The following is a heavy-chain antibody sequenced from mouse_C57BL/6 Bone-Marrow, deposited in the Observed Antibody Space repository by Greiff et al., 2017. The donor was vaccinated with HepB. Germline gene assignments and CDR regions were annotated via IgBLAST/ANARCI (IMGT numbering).Heavy chain of an antibody. J-gene: IGHJ2*01. Sequence: EVMLVESGPVLVKPGASVKMSCKASGYTFTDYYMNWVKQSHGKSLEWIGVINPYNGGTSYNQKFKGKATLTVDKSSSTAYMELNSLTSEDSAVYYCASYMISDYWGQGTTLTVSS. D-gene: IGHD2-4*01. V-gene: IGHV1-19*01. CDR2: INPYNGGT. CDR3: ASYMISDY. CDR1: GYTFTDYY.